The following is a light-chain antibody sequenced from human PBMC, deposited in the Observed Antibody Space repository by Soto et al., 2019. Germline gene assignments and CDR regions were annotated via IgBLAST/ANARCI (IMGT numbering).Light chain of an antibody. V-gene: IGKV1-39*01. Sequence: DIQMTQSPSFLSASVGDRVTITCRASQAISNYLNWYQQRPGKAPNLLIFGAKTLQSGVPSRFSGSGSGTDFTLTISSLQPEDFAAYYCQQSYSTPLITFGHGTRLEIK. CDR3: QQSYSTPLIT. J-gene: IGKJ5*01. CDR1: QAISNY. CDR2: GAK.